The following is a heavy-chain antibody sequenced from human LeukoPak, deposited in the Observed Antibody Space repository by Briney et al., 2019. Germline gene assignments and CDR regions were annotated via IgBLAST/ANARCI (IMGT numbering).Heavy chain of an antibody. J-gene: IGHJ6*03. Sequence: GGSLRLSCAASGFTFSSYWMSWVRQAPGKGLEWVANIKQDGSEKYYVDSVKGRFTISRDNAKNSLYLQMNSLRAEDTAVYYCARALGRYCSSTSCDIDVWGKGTTVTVSS. CDR1: GFTFSSYW. CDR3: ARALGRYCSSTSCDIDV. CDR2: IKQDGSEK. V-gene: IGHV3-7*01. D-gene: IGHD2-2*01.